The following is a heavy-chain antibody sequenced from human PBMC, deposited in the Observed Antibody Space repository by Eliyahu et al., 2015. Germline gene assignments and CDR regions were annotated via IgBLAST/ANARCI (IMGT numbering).Heavy chain of an antibody. D-gene: IGHD4-23*01. CDR2: ISYDGSNK. CDR3: AKDLAVVTPGDNWFDP. Sequence: QVQLVESGGGVVQPGRSLRLSCAASGFTFSSYGMHWVRQAPGKGLEWVAVISYDGSNKYYADSVKGRFTISRDNSKNTLYLQMNSLRAEDTAVYYCAKDLAVVTPGDNWFDPWGQGTLVTVSS. CDR1: GFTFSSYG. V-gene: IGHV3-30*18. J-gene: IGHJ5*02.